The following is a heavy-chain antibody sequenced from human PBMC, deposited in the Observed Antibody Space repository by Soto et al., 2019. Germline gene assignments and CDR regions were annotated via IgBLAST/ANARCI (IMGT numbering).Heavy chain of an antibody. V-gene: IGHV1-69*01. J-gene: IGHJ6*02. D-gene: IGHD2-15*01. Sequence: QVQLVQSGAAVKKPGSSVKVSCRASGGTFSSSAICWVRQAPGQGLEWMGGIIPIFGPANYAQKFQGRVTLTAEESTSTAYMELSSLGSEDTAVYYCATTYCSGGNCYNYYYGMDVWGQGTPVTVSS. CDR2: IIPIFGPA. CDR1: GGTFSSSA. CDR3: ATTYCSGGNCYNYYYGMDV.